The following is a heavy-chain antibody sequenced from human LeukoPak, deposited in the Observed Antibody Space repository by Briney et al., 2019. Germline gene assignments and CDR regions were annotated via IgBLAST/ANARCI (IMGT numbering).Heavy chain of an antibody. CDR2: VSAYNGNT. V-gene: IGHV1-18*01. D-gene: IGHD3-16*02. J-gene: IGHJ4*02. Sequence: ASVKVSCKASGYTFTSYDISWVRQAPGQGLEWMGWVSAYNGNTNYAQKLQGRVTMTTDTSTSTAYMELRSLRSDDTAVYYCARGYMRRGLFDYWGQGTLVTVSS. CDR3: ARGYMRRGLFDY. CDR1: GYTFTSYD.